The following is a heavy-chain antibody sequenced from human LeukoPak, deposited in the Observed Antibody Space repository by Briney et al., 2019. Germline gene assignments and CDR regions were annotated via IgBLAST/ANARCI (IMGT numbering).Heavy chain of an antibody. CDR3: ARYFITSIDY. D-gene: IGHD3-10*01. Sequence: PGGSLRLSCAAPGLTFPTYGMSWVRQAPGKGLEWVSYISSSGSTIYYADSVKGRFTISRDNAKNSLYLQMNSLRAEDTAVYYCARYFITSIDYWGQGTLVTVSS. V-gene: IGHV3-48*04. J-gene: IGHJ4*02. CDR1: GLTFPTYG. CDR2: ISSSGSTI.